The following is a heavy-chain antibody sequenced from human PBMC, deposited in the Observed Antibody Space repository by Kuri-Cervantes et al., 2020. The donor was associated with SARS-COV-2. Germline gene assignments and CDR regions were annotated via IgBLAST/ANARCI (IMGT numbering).Heavy chain of an antibody. CDR1: GGSISSSSYY. Sequence: SETLSLTCTVSGGSISSSSYYWNWIRQPPGKGLEWIGSIYYSGSTYYNPSLKSRVTISVDTSKNQFSLKLSSVTAADTAVYYCARRGGGGPRIAAAGHFDYWGQGTLVTVSS. CDR3: ARRGGGGPRIAAAGHFDY. V-gene: IGHV4-39*07. J-gene: IGHJ4*02. CDR2: IYYSGST. D-gene: IGHD6-13*01.